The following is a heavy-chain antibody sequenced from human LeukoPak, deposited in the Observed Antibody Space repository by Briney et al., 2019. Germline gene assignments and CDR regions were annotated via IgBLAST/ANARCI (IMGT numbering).Heavy chain of an antibody. CDR3: AREGQWLAHFDY. Sequence: SETLSLTCTVSGGSISSYYWSWIRQPPGKGLEWIGYIYYSGSTNYNPSLKSRVTISVDTSKNQFSLKLSSVTAADTVVYYCAREGQWLAHFDYWGQGTLVTVSS. CDR1: GGSISSYY. CDR2: IYYSGST. V-gene: IGHV4-59*01. D-gene: IGHD6-19*01. J-gene: IGHJ4*02.